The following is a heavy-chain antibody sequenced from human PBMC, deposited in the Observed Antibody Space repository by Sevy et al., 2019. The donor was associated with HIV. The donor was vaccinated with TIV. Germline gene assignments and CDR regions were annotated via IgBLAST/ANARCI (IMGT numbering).Heavy chain of an antibody. CDR1: GFAFGTYG. CDR2: RRYEGDSK. D-gene: IGHD2-2*01. J-gene: IGHJ4*02. CDR3: AKSIFDLVVLPAAIVDS. Sequence: GGSLRLSCAASGFAFGTYGMHWVRQAPGKGLEWVASRRYEGDSKYYADSVKGRFTISRDNYNNTLYLQMSNLRAEDTALYFCAKSIFDLVVLPAAIVDSWGQGTLVTVSS. V-gene: IGHV3-30*02.